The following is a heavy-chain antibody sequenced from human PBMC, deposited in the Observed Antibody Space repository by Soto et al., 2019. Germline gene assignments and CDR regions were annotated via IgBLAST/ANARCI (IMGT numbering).Heavy chain of an antibody. V-gene: IGHV3-23*01. D-gene: IGHD6-19*01. J-gene: IGHJ6*03. Sequence: GGSLRLSCAASGFTFSRYAMSWVRQAPGKGLEWVSAISGSGASTYYADSVKGRFAISRDNSKNTLYLQMNSLRAEDTAVYYCAKAPGIAVAGPLYYYYYMDVWGKGTTVTVSS. CDR1: GFTFSRYA. CDR3: AKAPGIAVAGPLYYYYYMDV. CDR2: ISGSGAST.